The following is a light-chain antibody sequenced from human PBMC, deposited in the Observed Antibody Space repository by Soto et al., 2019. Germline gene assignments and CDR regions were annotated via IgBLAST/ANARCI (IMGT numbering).Light chain of an antibody. J-gene: IGLJ3*02. CDR3: CAYAGSGTVV. CDR1: SNDVGRYNL. CDR2: EAT. Sequence: QSSLTQPASVSGSPEPSITISCTGTSNDVGRYNLVSWYQQHPGKAPKVMIYEATKRPSGLSNRFSGSKSGNTASLTISVLQAEDEADYYCCAYAGSGTVVFGGGTKLPVL. V-gene: IGLV2-23*01.